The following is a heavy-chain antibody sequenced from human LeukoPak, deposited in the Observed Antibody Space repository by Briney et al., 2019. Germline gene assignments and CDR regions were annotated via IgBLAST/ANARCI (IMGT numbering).Heavy chain of an antibody. CDR3: ARSGVVTMVRGARDFDY. Sequence: GASVKVSCKASGYTFTSYGISWVRQAPGQGLEWMGWISAYNGNTNYAQKLQGRVTMTTDTSTSTAYMELRSLRSDDTAVYYCARSGVVTMVRGARDFDYWGQGTLVTVSS. D-gene: IGHD3-10*01. CDR2: ISAYNGNT. J-gene: IGHJ4*02. CDR1: GYTFTSYG. V-gene: IGHV1-18*01.